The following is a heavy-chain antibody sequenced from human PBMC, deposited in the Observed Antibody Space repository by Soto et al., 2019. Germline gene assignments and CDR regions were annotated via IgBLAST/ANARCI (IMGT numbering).Heavy chain of an antibody. CDR3: ARVPLMGEHFNDVGWFDT. V-gene: IGHV2-70*01. D-gene: IGHD3-16*01. CDR2: IDWNDEK. Sequence: SGPTLVNPSQTLTLTCTFSGFSLSTRGMCVTWIRQPPGKALEWLALIDWNDEKDYNTSLQTRLTISKDTYKDQVVLRMTNMDPVDTATYYCARVPLMGEHFNDVGWFDTWGQGTQVTVSS. CDR1: GFSLSTRGMC. J-gene: IGHJ5*02.